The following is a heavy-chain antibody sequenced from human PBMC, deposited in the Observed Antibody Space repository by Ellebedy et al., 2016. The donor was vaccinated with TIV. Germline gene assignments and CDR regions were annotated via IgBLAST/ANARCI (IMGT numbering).Heavy chain of an antibody. CDR1: GFTLSDQY. D-gene: IGHD3-22*01. V-gene: IGHV3-72*01. Sequence: GESLKISXATSGFTLSDQYMDWVRQAPGKGLEWVGRTRNKARSYISEYAASVRGRFTISRDDSKSLLYLQMNSLKTEDTAVYYCTSVGDTSGFYYWGQGTLVAVSS. CDR2: TRNKARSYIS. J-gene: IGHJ4*02. CDR3: TSVGDTSGFYY.